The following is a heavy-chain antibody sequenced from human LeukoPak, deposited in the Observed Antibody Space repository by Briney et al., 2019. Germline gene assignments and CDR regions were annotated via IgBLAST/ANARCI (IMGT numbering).Heavy chain of an antibody. Sequence: ASVKVSCKASGYTFTSYGISWVRQAPGQGLEWMGWISAYNGNTNYAQKLQGRVTMTTDTSTSTAYMEPRSLRSDDTAVYYCAREALRYFDWLISYYYGMDVWGQGTTVTVSS. CDR2: ISAYNGNT. J-gene: IGHJ6*02. CDR3: AREALRYFDWLISYYYGMDV. CDR1: GYTFTSYG. V-gene: IGHV1-18*01. D-gene: IGHD3-9*01.